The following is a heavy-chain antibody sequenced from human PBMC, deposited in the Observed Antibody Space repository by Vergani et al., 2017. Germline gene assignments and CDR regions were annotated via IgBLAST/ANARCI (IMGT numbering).Heavy chain of an antibody. J-gene: IGHJ6*02. D-gene: IGHD2-15*01. Sequence: EVQLLESGGGLVQPGGSLRLSCGASGFTFSSYAMTWVRQAPGKGLEGVSAISGSGGNTFYTDSVKGRFTIYRDNSNDTLYLQMKSLRVEDTAIYYCAKARFPNCRGGNCYSYFDGLDLWGQGTKVTVSS. CDR3: AKARFPNCRGGNCYSYFDGLDL. CDR2: ISGSGGNT. CDR1: GFTFSSYA. V-gene: IGHV3-23*01.